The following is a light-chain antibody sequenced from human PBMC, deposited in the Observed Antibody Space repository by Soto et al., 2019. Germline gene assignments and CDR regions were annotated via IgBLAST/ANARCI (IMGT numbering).Light chain of an antibody. V-gene: IGKV3-20*01. CDR1: QSVSSSY. Sequence: IALTQAPGTVSLSLGEGPTLSCSASQSVSSSYLAWYQQKPGQAPRLLIYGASSRATGIPDRFSGSGSGTDFTLTISRLEPEDFAVYYCQQYGSSPLTFGGGTKVDI. J-gene: IGKJ4*01. CDR2: GAS. CDR3: QQYGSSPLT.